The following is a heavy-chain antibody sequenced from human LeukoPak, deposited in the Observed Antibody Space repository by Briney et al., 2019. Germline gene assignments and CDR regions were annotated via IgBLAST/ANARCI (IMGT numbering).Heavy chain of an antibody. CDR2: IIPIFGTA. Sequence: SVTVSFTASGGTFSSYAISWVRQAPGQGLEWMGGIIPIFGTANYAQKFQGRVTITADESTSTAYMELSSLRSEDTAVYYCASSSPSSGSLDYGMDVWGQGTTVTASS. CDR1: GGTFSSYA. J-gene: IGHJ6*02. V-gene: IGHV1-69*01. CDR3: ASSSPSSGSLDYGMDV. D-gene: IGHD3-10*01.